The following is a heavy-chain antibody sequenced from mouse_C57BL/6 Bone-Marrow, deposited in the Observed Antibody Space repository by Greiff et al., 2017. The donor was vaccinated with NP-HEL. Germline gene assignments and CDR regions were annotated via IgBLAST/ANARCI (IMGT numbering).Heavy chain of an antibody. D-gene: IGHD2-3*01. CDR1: GYAFSSYW. J-gene: IGHJ3*01. V-gene: IGHV1-80*01. CDR3: AKRDDGYYVFAY. CDR2: IYPGDGDT. Sequence: ESGAELVKPGASVKISCKASGYAFSSYWMNWVKQRPGKGLEWIGQIYPGDGDTNYNGKFKGKATLTADKSSSTAYMQLSSLTSEDSAVYFCAKRDDGYYVFAYWGQGTLVTVSA.